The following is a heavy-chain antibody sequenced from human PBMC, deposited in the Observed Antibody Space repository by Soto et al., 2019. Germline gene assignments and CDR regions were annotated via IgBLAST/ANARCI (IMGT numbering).Heavy chain of an antibody. J-gene: IGHJ4*02. V-gene: IGHV3-23*01. Sequence: LRLSCAASGISFSSYAMSWVRQAPGKGLEWVSGIVGSGENTYYADSVKGRFTISRDNSRNTVYLQMNTLRVEDTALYYCAKDNTPRGYSGPEFDYWGQGTLVTVSS. CDR2: IVGSGENT. CDR1: GISFSSYA. D-gene: IGHD5-12*01. CDR3: AKDNTPRGYSGPEFDY.